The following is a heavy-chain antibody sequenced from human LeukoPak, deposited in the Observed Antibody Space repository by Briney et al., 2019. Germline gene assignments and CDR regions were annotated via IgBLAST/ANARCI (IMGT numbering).Heavy chain of an antibody. CDR3: AREVYCSGGSCYPYFDY. CDR1: GGTFSSYA. J-gene: IGHJ4*02. Sequence: SVKVSCKASGGTFSSYAISWVRQAPGQGPEWMGRIIPILGIANYAQKFQGRVTITADKSTSTAYMELSSLRSEDTAVYYCAREVYCSGGSCYPYFDYWGQGTLVTVSS. V-gene: IGHV1-69*04. CDR2: IIPILGIA. D-gene: IGHD2-15*01.